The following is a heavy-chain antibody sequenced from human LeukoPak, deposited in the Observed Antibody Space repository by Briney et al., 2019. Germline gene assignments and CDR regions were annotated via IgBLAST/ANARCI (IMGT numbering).Heavy chain of an antibody. CDR3: VKDFGRVRGTPDS. CDR2: ISGSGNGGSI. V-gene: IGHV3-64D*06. Sequence: GGSLRLSCSASGFVFSIYTMYWVRQAPGKGPEYVSTISGSGNGGSIYYADSVKGRFTISRDDSKSIVYLQMNGLRSEGTAVYYCVKDFGRVRGTPDSWGQGTLVTVSS. CDR1: GFVFSIYT. J-gene: IGHJ4*02. D-gene: IGHD2/OR15-2a*01.